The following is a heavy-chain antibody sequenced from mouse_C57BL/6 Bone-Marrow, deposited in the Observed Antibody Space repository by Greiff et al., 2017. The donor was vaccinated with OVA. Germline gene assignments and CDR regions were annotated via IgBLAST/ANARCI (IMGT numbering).Heavy chain of an antibody. J-gene: IGHJ2*01. Sequence: QVQLQQSGAELVRPGASVKLSCKASGYTFTSYGISWVKQRTGQGLEWIGEIYPRSGNTYYNEKFKGKATLTADKSSSTAYMELRSLTSDDSAVYFCARWLKIFYYDYVDYWGQGTTLTVSS. CDR1: GYTFTSYG. CDR3: ARWLKIFYYDYVDY. D-gene: IGHD2-4*01. V-gene: IGHV1-81*01. CDR2: IYPRSGNT.